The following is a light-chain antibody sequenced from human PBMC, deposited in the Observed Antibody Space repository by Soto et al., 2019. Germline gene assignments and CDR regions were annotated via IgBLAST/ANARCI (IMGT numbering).Light chain of an antibody. CDR3: QQSYSTPLT. CDR1: QSISIY. Sequence: DIQMTQSPSSLSASVGDTVTITCRASQSISIYLNWYQQKPGKAPSLLIYAASSFQNGVPSSFSGSGSGTDFTLTISSRQREGLATYYCQQSYSTPLTFGGGTKVEIK. J-gene: IGKJ4*01. V-gene: IGKV1-39*01. CDR2: AAS.